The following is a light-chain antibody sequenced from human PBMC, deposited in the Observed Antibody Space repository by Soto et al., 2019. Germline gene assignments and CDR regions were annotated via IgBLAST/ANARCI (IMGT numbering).Light chain of an antibody. CDR1: SSDIGGYNY. V-gene: IGLV2-14*01. CDR2: EVS. CDR3: SSYSSSSTRV. J-gene: IGLJ3*02. Sequence: QSALTQPASVSGSPGQSITISCTGTSSDIGGYNYVSWYQQHPGKAPKLMVYEVSNRPSGVSNRFSGSKSGNTASLTISGLQAEDEAEYYCSSYSSSSTRVVGGGTKLTVL.